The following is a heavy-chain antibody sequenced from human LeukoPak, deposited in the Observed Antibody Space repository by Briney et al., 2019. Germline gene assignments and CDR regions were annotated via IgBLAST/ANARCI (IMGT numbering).Heavy chain of an antibody. CDR1: GGSISSHY. CDR3: ARVLGDGYNFSYFDY. V-gene: IGHV4-59*11. Sequence: SETLSLTCTVSGGSISSHYWSWIRQPPGKGLEWIGYIYYSGSTNYNPSLKSRVTISVDTSKNQFSLKLSSVTAADTAVYYCARVLGDGYNFSYFDYWGQGTLVTASS. D-gene: IGHD5-24*01. CDR2: IYYSGST. J-gene: IGHJ4*02.